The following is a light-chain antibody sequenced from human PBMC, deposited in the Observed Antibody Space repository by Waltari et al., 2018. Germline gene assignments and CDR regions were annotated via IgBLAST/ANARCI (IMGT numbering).Light chain of an antibody. CDR2: DVT. J-gene: IGLJ3*02. V-gene: IGLV2-11*01. CDR3: CSYAGSYTWV. CDR1: TNDLGSYNY. Sequence: SALTQPRSVSGSPGQSVTISCTGTTNDLGSYNYVSWYQQHPGKAPKLIILDVTKRPSGAPDRLPGSKSGNTASLTISGLRAEDEAEYYCCSYAGSYTWVFGGGTKLTVV.